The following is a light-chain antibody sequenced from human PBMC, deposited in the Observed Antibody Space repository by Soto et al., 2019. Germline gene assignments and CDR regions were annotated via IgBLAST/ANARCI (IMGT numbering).Light chain of an antibody. CDR2: GTS. V-gene: IGKV3-20*01. CDR1: QSVSSSY. Sequence: EIVLTESPGTLSFSPVERFTLSFRASQSVSSSYLAWYQQKPGQAPRLLIYGTSTRATGIPARFSGSGSGTEFTLTISSLQSEDFATYYCQQSYSTPTFGQGTRLEIK. J-gene: IGKJ5*01. CDR3: QQSYSTPT.